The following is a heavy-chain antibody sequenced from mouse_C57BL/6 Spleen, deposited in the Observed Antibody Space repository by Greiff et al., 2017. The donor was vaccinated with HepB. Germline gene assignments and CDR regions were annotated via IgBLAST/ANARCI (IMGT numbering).Heavy chain of an antibody. Sequence: LQESGPELVKPGASVKISCKASGYAFSSSWMNWVKQRPGKGLEWIGRIYPGDGDTNYNGKFKGKATLTADKSSSTAYMQLSSLTSEDSAVYFCARCYDYDYFDYWGQGTTLTVSS. CDR3: ARCYDYDYFDY. D-gene: IGHD2-4*01. CDR1: GYAFSSSW. J-gene: IGHJ2*01. V-gene: IGHV1-82*01. CDR2: IYPGDGDT.